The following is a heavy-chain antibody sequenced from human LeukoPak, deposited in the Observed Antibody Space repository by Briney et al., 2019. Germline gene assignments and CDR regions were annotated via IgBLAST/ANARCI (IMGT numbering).Heavy chain of an antibody. CDR2: INHSGST. CDR3: ARWDYRRDIDY. D-gene: IGHD4-11*01. V-gene: IGHV4-34*01. J-gene: IGHJ4*02. Sequence: PSETLSLTCAVYGGSFSGYYWSWIRQPPGKGLEWIGEINHSGSTNYNPSLKSRVTIPVDTSKNQFSLKLSSVTAADTAVYYCARWDYRRDIDYWGQGTLVTVSS. CDR1: GGSFSGYY.